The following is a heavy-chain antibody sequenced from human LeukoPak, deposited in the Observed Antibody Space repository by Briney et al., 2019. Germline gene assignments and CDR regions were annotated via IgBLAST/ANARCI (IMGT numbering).Heavy chain of an antibody. CDR1: GYTFTGYY. V-gene: IGHV1-2*04. D-gene: IGHD6-19*01. Sequence: ASVKVSCKASGYTFTGYYMHWVRQAPGQGLEWMGWINPNSGGTNYAQKFQGWVTMTRDTSISTAYMELSRLRSDDTAVYYRARAPEQWLVDYYFDYWGQGTLVTVSS. J-gene: IGHJ4*02. CDR3: ARAPEQWLVDYYFDY. CDR2: INPNSGGT.